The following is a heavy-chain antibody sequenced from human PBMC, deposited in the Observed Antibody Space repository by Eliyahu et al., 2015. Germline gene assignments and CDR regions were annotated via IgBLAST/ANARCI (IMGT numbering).Heavy chain of an antibody. D-gene: IGHD3-10*01. Sequence: QVQLVQPGAEVKKSGASMKIFCKTSGYMFSDYHLHWVRQAPGQGLEWMGLINPSGRRTTYSQKFQGRVTMTSDTSMSTVYMELSSLRSEDSAVYYCARDGHPISMVQGGLPLYYYGMDVWGSGTAVTVSS. V-gene: IGHV1-46*01. CDR1: GYMFSDYH. CDR2: INPSGRRT. J-gene: IGHJ6*04. CDR3: ARDGHPISMVQGGLPLYYYGMDV.